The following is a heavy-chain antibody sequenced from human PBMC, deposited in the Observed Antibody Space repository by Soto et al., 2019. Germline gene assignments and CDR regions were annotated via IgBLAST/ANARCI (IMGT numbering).Heavy chain of an antibody. CDR3: ARAQPTLYYYDSSGYYY. D-gene: IGHD3-22*01. CDR1: GYTITGYY. V-gene: IGHV1-2*04. J-gene: IGHJ4*02. CDR2: INPNSGGT. Sequence: ASVKLSWKASGYTITGYYMHCGRNTNGQGLEWMGWINPNSGGTNYAQKFQGWVTMTRDTSISTAYMELSRLRSDDTAVYYCARAQPTLYYYDSSGYYYWGQGTLVTVSS.